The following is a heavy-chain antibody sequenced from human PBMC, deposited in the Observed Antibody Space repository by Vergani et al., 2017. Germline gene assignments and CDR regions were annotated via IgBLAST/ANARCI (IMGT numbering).Heavy chain of an antibody. CDR1: GFTFSSYW. J-gene: IGHJ6*02. CDR3: TREGVAAAGTHPLRYYYYYGMDV. V-gene: IGHV3-7*01. Sequence: EVQLVESGGGLVQPGGSLRLPCAASGFTFSSYWMSWVRQAPGKGLEWVANIKQDGSEKYYVDSVKGRFTISRDNAKNSLYLQMNSLRAEDTAVYYCTREGVAAAGTHPLRYYYYYGMDVWGQGTTVTVSS. CDR2: IKQDGSEK. D-gene: IGHD6-13*01.